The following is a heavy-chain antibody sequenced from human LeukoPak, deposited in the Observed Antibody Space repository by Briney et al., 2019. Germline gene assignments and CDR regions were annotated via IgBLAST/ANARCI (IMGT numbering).Heavy chain of an antibody. J-gene: IGHJ4*02. V-gene: IGHV3-7*01. CDR2: IKQDGSEK. CDR1: GFTFSNYW. D-gene: IGHD3-10*01. CDR3: AIGNHYGSGSPIDY. Sequence: GGSLRLSCAASGFTFSNYWMSWVRQAPGKGLEWVANIKQDGSEKYYVDSVKGRFTISRDNAKNSLCLQMNSLRAEDTAVYYCAIGNHYGSGSPIDYWGQGTLVTVSS.